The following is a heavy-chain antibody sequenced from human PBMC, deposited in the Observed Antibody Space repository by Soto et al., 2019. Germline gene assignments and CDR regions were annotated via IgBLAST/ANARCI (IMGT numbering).Heavy chain of an antibody. CDR1: GFTFSSYA. Sequence: PGGSLRLSCAASGFTFSSYAMSWVRQAPGKGLEWVSAISGSGGSTYYADSVKGRFTISRDNSKNTLYLQMNSLRAEDTAVYYCASYYYDSSGYYPGAFDIWGPGTTVTVSS. D-gene: IGHD3-22*01. J-gene: IGHJ3*02. CDR2: ISGSGGST. CDR3: ASYYYDSSGYYPGAFDI. V-gene: IGHV3-23*01.